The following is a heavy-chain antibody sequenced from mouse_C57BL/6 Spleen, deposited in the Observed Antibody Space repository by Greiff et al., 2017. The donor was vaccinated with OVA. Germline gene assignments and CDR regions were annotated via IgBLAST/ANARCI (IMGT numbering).Heavy chain of an antibody. J-gene: IGHJ2*01. CDR2: IDPANGIT. CDR1: GFTFKNTY. V-gene: IGHV14-3*01. CDR3: ARSLYDGYSYYFDY. D-gene: IGHD2-3*01. Sequence: VQLKQSAAELVRPGASVKLSCTASGFTFKNTYMHWVKQRPEQGLEWIGRIDPANGITKYAPKFQGKATITADTSSNTAYLQLSSLTSEDTAIYYCARSLYDGYSYYFDYWGQGTTLTVSS.